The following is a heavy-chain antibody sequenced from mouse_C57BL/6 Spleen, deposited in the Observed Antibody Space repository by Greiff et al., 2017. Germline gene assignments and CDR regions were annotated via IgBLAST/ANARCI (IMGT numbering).Heavy chain of an antibody. D-gene: IGHD3-2*02. CDR3: AREDSSGSYYFDY. Sequence: VQLQQPGAELVKPGASVKLSCKASGYTFTSYRMHWVKQRPGRGLEWIGRIDPNSGGTKYNEKFKSKATLTVDKPSSTAYMQLSSLTSEDSAVYYCAREDSSGSYYFDYWGQGTTLTVSS. J-gene: IGHJ2*01. CDR2: IDPNSGGT. V-gene: IGHV1-72*01. CDR1: GYTFTSYR.